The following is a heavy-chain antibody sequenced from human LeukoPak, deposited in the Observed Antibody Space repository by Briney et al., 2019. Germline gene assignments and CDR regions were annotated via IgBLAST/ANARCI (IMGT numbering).Heavy chain of an antibody. CDR2: ISPDGRNI. D-gene: IGHD1-7*01. CDR3: VRDGGGTTPYDC. V-gene: IGHV3-74*01. CDR1: GFTLSDYW. J-gene: IGHJ4*02. Sequence: PGGSLRLSRAASGFTLSDYWMNWVRQVPGKGPVWVSHISPDGRNIAYADSVKGRFTISRDSAKNTLYLQMNSLRVGDTAVYYCVRDGGGTTPYDCWGQGTLVTVSS.